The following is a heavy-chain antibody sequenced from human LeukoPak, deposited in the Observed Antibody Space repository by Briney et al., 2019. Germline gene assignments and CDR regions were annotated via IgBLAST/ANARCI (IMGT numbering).Heavy chain of an antibody. V-gene: IGHV4-59*01. J-gene: IGHJ4*02. D-gene: IGHD6-19*01. CDR1: GGSISNYQ. CDR3: ARAVAGNFDY. Sequence: PSETLSLTCTVSGGSISNYQWSWIRQPPRKGLEWIGNISYSGNTNYNPSLTSRVTMSVDTSKNQFSLKLSSVTAADTAVYYCARAVAGNFDYWGQGTLVTVSS. CDR2: ISYSGNT.